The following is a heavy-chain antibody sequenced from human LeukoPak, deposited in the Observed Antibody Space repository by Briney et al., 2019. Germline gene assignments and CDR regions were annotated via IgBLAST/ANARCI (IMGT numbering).Heavy chain of an antibody. Sequence: SETLSLTCTVSGGSISSSSYYWGWIRQPPGRGLEWIGRIYYSESTYYNPSLKTRVTISVDTSKNQFSPKLSSVTAADTAVYYCARHGFSKGRLYCSSTSCYRDAFDIWGQGTMVTVSS. CDR3: ARHGFSKGRLYCSSTSCYRDAFDI. J-gene: IGHJ3*02. CDR2: IYYSEST. V-gene: IGHV4-39*01. CDR1: GGSISSSSYY. D-gene: IGHD2-2*01.